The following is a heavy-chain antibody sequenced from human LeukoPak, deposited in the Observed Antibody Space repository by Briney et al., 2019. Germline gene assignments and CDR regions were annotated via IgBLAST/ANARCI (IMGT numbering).Heavy chain of an antibody. CDR3: ARDYLTGYSNPFFDY. CDR2: ISSSSSYI. CDR1: RXTFSSYE. Sequence: GGSLRLSCAASRXTFSSYEMNWVRQAPGKGLEWVSSISSSSSYIYYADSVKGRFTISRDNAKNSLYLQMNSLRAEDTAVYYCARDYLTGYSNPFFDYWGQGTLVTVSS. J-gene: IGHJ4*02. D-gene: IGHD3-9*01. V-gene: IGHV3-21*01.